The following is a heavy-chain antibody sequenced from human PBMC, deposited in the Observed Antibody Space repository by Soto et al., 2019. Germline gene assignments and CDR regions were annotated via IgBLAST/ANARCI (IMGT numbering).Heavy chain of an antibody. CDR1: GYSFTNYY. D-gene: IGHD3-16*01. Sequence: QVQLVQSGAEVKRPGASVKVSCKTSGYSFTNYYMHWVRQAPGQGPEWMGVIDPKGGSTSHAQRFRGRVAMTRDTATSTVYMELRSLTSEDTAVYYFARDLKMATRGDYFDYWGQGTLVIVSS. CDR3: ARDLKMATRGDYFDY. V-gene: IGHV1-46*01. J-gene: IGHJ4*02. CDR2: IDPKGGST.